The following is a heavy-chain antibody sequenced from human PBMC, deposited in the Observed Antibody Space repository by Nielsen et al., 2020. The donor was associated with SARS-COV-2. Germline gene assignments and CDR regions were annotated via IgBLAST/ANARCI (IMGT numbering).Heavy chain of an antibody. CDR3: ARDWGRAFDV. CDR2: ISWNSGSI. V-gene: IGHV3-9*01. CDR1: GFTFDDYA. D-gene: IGHD3-16*01. J-gene: IGHJ3*01. Sequence: SLKISCAVSGFTFDDYAMHWVRQAPGKGLEWVSGISWNSGSIGYADSVKGRFTISRDNAKNSLYLQMNSLRAEDTAIYYCARDWGRAFDVWSQGTMVTVSS.